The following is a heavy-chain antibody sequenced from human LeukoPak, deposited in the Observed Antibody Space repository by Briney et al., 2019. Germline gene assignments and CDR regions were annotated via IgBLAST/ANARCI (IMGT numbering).Heavy chain of an antibody. Sequence: ASVKVSCKASGGTFSRYAINWVRQAPGQGLEWMGGIIPIFGTASYAQKFQGRVTMTRDTSTSTVYMELSSLRSEDTAVYYCARVKITMVRGAHSYFDYWGQGTLVTVSS. CDR1: GGTFSRYA. D-gene: IGHD3-10*01. CDR3: ARVKITMVRGAHSYFDY. J-gene: IGHJ4*02. V-gene: IGHV1-69*05. CDR2: IIPIFGTA.